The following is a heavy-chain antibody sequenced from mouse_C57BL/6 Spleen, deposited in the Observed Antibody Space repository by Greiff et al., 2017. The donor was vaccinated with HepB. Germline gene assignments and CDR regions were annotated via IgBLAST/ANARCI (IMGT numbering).Heavy chain of an antibody. J-gene: IGHJ4*01. CDR2: INPGSGGT. CDR1: GYAFTNYL. Sequence: QVHVKQSGAELVRPGTSVKVSCKASGYAFTNYLIEWVKQRPGQGLEWIGVINPGSGGTNYNEKFKGKATLTADKSSSTAYMQLSSLTSEDSAVYFCARERPNYYAMDYWGQGTSVTVSS. V-gene: IGHV1-54*01. CDR3: ARERPNYYAMDY.